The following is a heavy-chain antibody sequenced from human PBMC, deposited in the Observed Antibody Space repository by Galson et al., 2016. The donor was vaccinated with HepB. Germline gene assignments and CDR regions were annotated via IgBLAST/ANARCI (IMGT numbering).Heavy chain of an antibody. J-gene: IGHJ2*01. CDR1: GASITINPYY. D-gene: IGHD3-10*01. V-gene: IGHV4-39*01. CDR3: AKVYNSGSFYISYVDF. Sequence: ETLSLTCTVSGASITINPYYWGWIRQPPGQGLEWIGIVYYSGTTYYNPFLKSRVAMSVDTSKNQFSLKLTSVTAADSAVYYCAKVYNSGSFYISYVDFWGRGALVTVSS. CDR2: VYYSGTT.